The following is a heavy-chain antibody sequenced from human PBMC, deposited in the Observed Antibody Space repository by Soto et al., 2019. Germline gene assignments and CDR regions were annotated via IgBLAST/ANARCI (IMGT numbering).Heavy chain of an antibody. V-gene: IGHV4-39*01. CDR2: IYYSGST. J-gene: IGHJ4*02. CDR1: GGSISSSSYY. D-gene: IGHD3-10*01. CDR3: ARHGPWFGELDEYYFDY. Sequence: QLQLQESGPGLVKPSETLSLTCTVSGGSISSSSYYWGWIRQPPGKGLEWIGSIYYSGSTYYNPSLKSRVTISVDTSKNQFSLKLSSATAADTAVYYCARHGPWFGELDEYYFDYWGQGTLVTVSS.